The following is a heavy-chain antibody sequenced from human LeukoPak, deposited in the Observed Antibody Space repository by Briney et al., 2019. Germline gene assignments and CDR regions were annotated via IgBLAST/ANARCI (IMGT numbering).Heavy chain of an antibody. CDR2: ISGSGGST. J-gene: IGHJ4*02. D-gene: IGHD3-3*01. Sequence: GGSLRLSCAASGFTFGSYAMSWVRQAPGKGLEWVSAISGSGGSTYYADSVKGRFTISRDNSKNTLYLQMNSLRAEDTAVYYCAKDPFYDFWSGYYPRDYWGQGTLVTVSS. CDR1: GFTFGSYA. V-gene: IGHV3-23*01. CDR3: AKDPFYDFWSGYYPRDY.